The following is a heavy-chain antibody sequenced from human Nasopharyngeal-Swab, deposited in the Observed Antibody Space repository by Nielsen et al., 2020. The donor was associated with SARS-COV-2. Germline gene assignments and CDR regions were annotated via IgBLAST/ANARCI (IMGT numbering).Heavy chain of an antibody. J-gene: IGHJ5*02. D-gene: IGHD3-3*01. CDR2: ISSSGSMI. CDR3: ARGLTIFDWFDP. Sequence: GESLKISCAASGFTFSDYYTSWIRQAPGKGLEWVSYISSSGSMIYYADSVKGRFTISRDNAKNSLYLQMNSLRAEDTAVYYCARGLTIFDWFDPSGQGTLVSVSS. V-gene: IGHV3-11*04. CDR1: GFTFSDYY.